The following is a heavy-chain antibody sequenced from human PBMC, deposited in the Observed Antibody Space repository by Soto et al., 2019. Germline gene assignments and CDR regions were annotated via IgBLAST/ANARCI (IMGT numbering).Heavy chain of an antibody. Sequence: QVQLVQSGAEVKKPGSSVKVSCKASGGTFSSYAISWVQQAPGQGLEWMGGIIPIFGTANYAQKFQGRVTITADESTSTAYMELSSLRSEDTAVYYCARGGAAAGKNYYYYGMDVWGQGTTVTVSS. V-gene: IGHV1-69*01. CDR2: IIPIFGTA. CDR3: ARGGAAAGKNYYYYGMDV. CDR1: GGTFSSYA. J-gene: IGHJ6*02. D-gene: IGHD6-13*01.